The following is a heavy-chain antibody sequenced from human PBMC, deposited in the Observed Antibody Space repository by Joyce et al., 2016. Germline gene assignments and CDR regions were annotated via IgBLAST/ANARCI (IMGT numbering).Heavy chain of an antibody. CDR3: ARATSYYFYYYMDV. V-gene: IGHV3-48*01. CDR2: ISRSSNTI. CDR1: GFTFNTYS. Sequence: EVQLVESGGGLVQPGGSLRLSCAASGFTFNTYSMNWVRQDPGKVLEWVSYISRSSNTIYYVDSVKGRFTISRDNAKNSLYLQMNSLRAEDTAVYFCARATSYYFYYYMDVWGKGTTVTVSS. J-gene: IGHJ6*03.